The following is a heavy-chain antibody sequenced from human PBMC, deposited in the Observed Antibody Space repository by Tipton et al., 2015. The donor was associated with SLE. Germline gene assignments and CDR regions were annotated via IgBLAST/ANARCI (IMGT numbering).Heavy chain of an antibody. Sequence: TLSLTCTVSGGSISSYYWAWIRQPPGTGLEWIGYNYYNGDTNSNASLKSRVTISVDTSKNQVSLKLSSVTAADTAVYYCARVQEGGYYYMDVWGKGTTVTVSS. V-gene: IGHV4-59*01. CDR2: NYYNGDT. D-gene: IGHD3-16*01. J-gene: IGHJ6*03. CDR3: ARVQEGGYYYMDV. CDR1: GGSISSYY.